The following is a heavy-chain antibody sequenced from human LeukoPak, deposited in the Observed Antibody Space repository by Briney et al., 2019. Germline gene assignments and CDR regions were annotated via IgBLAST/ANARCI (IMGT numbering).Heavy chain of an antibody. D-gene: IGHD3-16*01. CDR1: GFAFSTYS. CDR3: VRDGGGLDC. Sequence: QPGGSLRLSCAASGFAFSTYSMNWVRQAPGKGLEWVSYITSTSATKYYADSVKGRFTVSRDSAKSSLFLQMNSLRDGDTAVYYCVRDGGGLDCWGQGTLVTVSS. J-gene: IGHJ4*02. V-gene: IGHV3-48*02. CDR2: ITSTSATK.